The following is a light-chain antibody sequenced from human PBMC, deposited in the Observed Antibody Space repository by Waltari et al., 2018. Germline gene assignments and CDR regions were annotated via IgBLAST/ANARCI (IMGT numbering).Light chain of an antibody. V-gene: IGLV2-23*02. J-gene: IGLJ2*01. CDR3: CSYAGSTTHVI. Sequence: QSALPQPASVSGSPGQSITIPCTGTSSDVGNYNLVSWYQQHPGKAPKLMIYEVTKRPSGVSNRFSGSKSGNTASLTISGLQAEDEADYCCCSYAGSTTHVIFGGGTKLTVL. CDR2: EVT. CDR1: SSDVGNYNL.